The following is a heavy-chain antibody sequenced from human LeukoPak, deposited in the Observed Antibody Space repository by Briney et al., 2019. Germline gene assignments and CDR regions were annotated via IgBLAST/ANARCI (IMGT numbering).Heavy chain of an antibody. CDR3: ARHTVGWNGYLDY. D-gene: IGHD3-3*01. V-gene: IGHV4-30-4*01. J-gene: IGHJ4*02. CDR2: IYYSGST. Sequence: PSQTLSLTCTVSGGSISSGDYYWSWIRQPPGKGLEWIGYIYYSGSTYYNPSLKSRVTISVDTSKNQFSLKLNSVTAADTAVYFCARHTVGWNGYLDYWGQGTLVTVSP. CDR1: GGSISSGDYY.